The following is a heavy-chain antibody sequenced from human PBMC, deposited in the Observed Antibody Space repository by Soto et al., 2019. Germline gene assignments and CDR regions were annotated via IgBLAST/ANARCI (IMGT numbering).Heavy chain of an antibody. CDR2: IYHSGST. V-gene: IGHV4-4*02. Sequence: QVQLQESGPGLVKPSGTLSLTCAVSGGSISSSFWWSWFRQHPGKGLEWIGEIYHSGSTNCNPSRKSRVAISVDKSKHEFSLNLNSVTAADTAVYVCARGTTFGSGRSSYFFDFWGQGTLVTASS. J-gene: IGHJ4*02. CDR3: ARGTTFGSGRSSYFFDF. D-gene: IGHD3-10*01. CDR1: GGSISSSFW.